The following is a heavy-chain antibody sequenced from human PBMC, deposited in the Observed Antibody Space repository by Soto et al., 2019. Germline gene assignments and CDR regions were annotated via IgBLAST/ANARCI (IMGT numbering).Heavy chain of an antibody. V-gene: IGHV1-69*01. D-gene: IGHD4-17*01. J-gene: IGHJ6*02. Sequence: QVQLVQSGAEVKKPGSSVKVSCKASGGTFSSYAISWVRQAPGQGLEWMGGIIPIFGTANYAQKFQGRVTITADESTSTAYMELSSLRSDDTAVYYCARRAKDIHGDYLNPIYYYGMDVWGQGTTVTVSS. CDR1: GGTFSSYA. CDR3: ARRAKDIHGDYLNPIYYYGMDV. CDR2: IIPIFGTA.